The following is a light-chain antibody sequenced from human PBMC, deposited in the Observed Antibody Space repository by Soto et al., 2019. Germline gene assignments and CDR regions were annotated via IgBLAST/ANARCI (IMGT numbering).Light chain of an antibody. Sequence: DVVLTQSPPFLSATLGQPASISCRSSEGLVYGDGNTYLSWFQRRPGHAPRRLIYAVSDGDTGVPDRFSGSGSGTDFTLKISRVEAEDVGVYFCKQGTHWPFTFGQGTKLEIK. CDR1: EGLVYGDGNTY. CDR3: KQGTHWPFT. CDR2: AVS. J-gene: IGKJ2*01. V-gene: IGKV2-30*01.